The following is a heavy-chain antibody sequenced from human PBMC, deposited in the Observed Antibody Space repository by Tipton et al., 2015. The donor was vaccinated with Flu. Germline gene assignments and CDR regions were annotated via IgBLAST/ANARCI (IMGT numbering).Heavy chain of an antibody. CDR3: ARANYDILTGYPWGSVGWFDP. CDR1: GGSISSSNW. D-gene: IGHD3-9*01. CDR2: TSHSGST. J-gene: IGHJ5*02. Sequence: GSLRLSCAVSGGSISSSNWWSWVRQPPGKGLEWIGETSHSGSTNYNPSLKSRVTISVDTSKNQFSLKLSSVTAADTAVYYCARANYDILTGYPWGSVGWFDPWGQGTLVTVSS. V-gene: IGHV4-4*02.